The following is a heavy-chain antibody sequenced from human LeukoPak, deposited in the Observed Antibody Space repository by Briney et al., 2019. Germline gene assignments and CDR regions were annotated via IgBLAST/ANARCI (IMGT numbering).Heavy chain of an antibody. V-gene: IGHV3-15*01. CDR2: IKSKTDGGTT. CDR1: GGSISSYY. CDR3: TTEGHVSYYPY. J-gene: IGHJ4*02. D-gene: IGHD1-26*01. Sequence: ETLSLTCTVSGGSISSYYWSWVRQAPGKGREWVGRIKSKTDGGTTDYAAPVKGRFTISRDDSKNTLYLQMNSLKTEATAVYYCTTEGHVSYYPYWGQGTLVTVSS.